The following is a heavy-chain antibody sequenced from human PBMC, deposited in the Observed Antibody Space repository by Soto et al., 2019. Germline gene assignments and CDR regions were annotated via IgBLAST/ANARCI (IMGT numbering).Heavy chain of an antibody. CDR1: GFTFSSYS. Sequence: GGSLRLSCAASGFTFSSYSMNWVRQAPGKGLEWVSYISSSSSTIYYADYVKGRFTISRDNSKNTLYLQMNSLRAEDTAVYYCARGRELLDYWGQGTLVTVSS. CDR3: ARGRELLDY. CDR2: ISSSSSTI. J-gene: IGHJ4*02. V-gene: IGHV3-48*01. D-gene: IGHD1-26*01.